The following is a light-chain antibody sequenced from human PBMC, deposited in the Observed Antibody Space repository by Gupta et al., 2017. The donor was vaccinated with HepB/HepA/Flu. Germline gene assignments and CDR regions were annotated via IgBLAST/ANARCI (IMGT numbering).Light chain of an antibody. CDR2: DVS. J-gene: IGKJ5*01. CDR3: QQRGNWPLIT. Sequence: EIVLTQSPEILSLSPGERATLSCRASQTVSSYLAWYQQKPGQAPRLLIYDVSHRDTGIPARFSGGGSGTDLTLTISGREQEDFAVYYCQQRGNWPLITFGQGTRVEIK. CDR1: QTVSSY. V-gene: IGKV3-11*01.